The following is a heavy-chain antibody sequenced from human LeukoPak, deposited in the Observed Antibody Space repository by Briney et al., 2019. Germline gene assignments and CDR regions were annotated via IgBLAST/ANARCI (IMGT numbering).Heavy chain of an antibody. CDR1: GLTSNYYA. D-gene: IGHD6-19*01. V-gene: IGHV3-23*01. Sequence: GGSLRLSCAASGLTSNYYAMSWVRQAPGKGLEWVSVMSGNGDSTYYADSVKGRFTISRDNSKNTLYLQMNSLRAEDTAVYYCAKGLLSGRSLLQDWGQGTLVTVSS. CDR3: AKGLLSGRSLLQD. CDR2: MSGNGDST. J-gene: IGHJ1*01.